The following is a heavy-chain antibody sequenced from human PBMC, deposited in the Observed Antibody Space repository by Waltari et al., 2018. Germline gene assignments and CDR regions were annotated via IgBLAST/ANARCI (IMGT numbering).Heavy chain of an antibody. D-gene: IGHD6-19*01. J-gene: IGHJ5*02. CDR2: INHSGST. V-gene: IGHV4-34*01. CDR1: GGSFSGYY. Sequence: QVQLQQWGAGLLKPSETLSLTCAVYGGSFSGYYWSWIRQPPGKGLEWIGEINHSGSTNYNPSSKSPVTISLDTTKTQFSLKLSSVTAADTAVYYCARGRRAVAGTMWFDPWGQGTLVTVSS. CDR3: ARGRRAVAGTMWFDP.